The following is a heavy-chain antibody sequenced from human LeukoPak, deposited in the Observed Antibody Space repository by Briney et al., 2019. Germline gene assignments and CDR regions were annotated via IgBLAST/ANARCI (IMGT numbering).Heavy chain of an antibody. V-gene: IGHV3-7*03. CDR2: IKQDGSEK. D-gene: IGHD5-18*01. J-gene: IGHJ4*02. CDR1: GFPFSSYW. CDR3: ARDQLEVTDQDY. Sequence: GGSLRLSCAASGFPFSSYWMSWVRQAPGKGLEWVANIKQDGSEKYYVDSVKGRFTISRDNAKNSLYLQMNSLRAEDTAVYYCARDQLEVTDQDYWGQGTLVTVSS.